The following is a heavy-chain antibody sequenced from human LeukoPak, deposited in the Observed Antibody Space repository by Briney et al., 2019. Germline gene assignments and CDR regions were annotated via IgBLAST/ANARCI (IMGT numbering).Heavy chain of an antibody. J-gene: IGHJ3*02. D-gene: IGHD6-19*01. CDR1: GGSISSYY. V-gene: IGHV4-4*07. CDR3: ARDSEAVAGTNYAFDI. Sequence: KPSETLSLTCTVSGGSISSYYWSWIRQPAGKGLEWIGRIYTSGSTNYNPSLKSRVTMSVDTSKNQLSLKLSSVTAADTAVYYCARDSEAVAGTNYAFDIWGQGTMVTVSS. CDR2: IYTSGST.